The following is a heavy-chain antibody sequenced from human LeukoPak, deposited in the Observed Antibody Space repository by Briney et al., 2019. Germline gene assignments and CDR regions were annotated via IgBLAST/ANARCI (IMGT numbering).Heavy chain of an antibody. D-gene: IGHD6-13*01. CDR2: IYYSGST. J-gene: IGHJ5*02. CDR1: GGSISSYY. Sequence: PSETLSLTCTVSGGSISSYYWSWIRQPPGKGLEWIGYIYYSGSTNYNPSLKSRVTISVDTSKNQFSLKLSSVTAADTAVYYCARETSSSWYAWFDPWGQGTLVTVSS. CDR3: ARETSSSWYAWFDP. V-gene: IGHV4-59*01.